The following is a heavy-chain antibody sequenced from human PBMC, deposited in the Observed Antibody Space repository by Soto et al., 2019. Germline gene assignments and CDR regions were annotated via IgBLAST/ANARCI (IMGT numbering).Heavy chain of an antibody. Sequence: ASVKVSCKASGYTFTSYGISWVRQAPGQGLEWMGWISAYNGNTNYAQKLQGRVTMTTDTSTSTAYMELRSLRSDDTAVYYCARDLSPGILTGTYYFDYWGQGTLVTVSS. V-gene: IGHV1-18*01. D-gene: IGHD3-9*01. CDR3: ARDLSPGILTGTYYFDY. CDR2: ISAYNGNT. CDR1: GYTFTSYG. J-gene: IGHJ4*02.